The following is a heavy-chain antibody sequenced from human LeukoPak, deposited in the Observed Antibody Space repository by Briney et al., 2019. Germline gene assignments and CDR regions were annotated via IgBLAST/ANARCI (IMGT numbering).Heavy chain of an antibody. CDR3: ARARAYHSASGSPHSYYYYGLDV. CDR2: ISTSSSYI. Sequence: PGRSLRLSCAASGFTFSSYTMNWVRQAPGKGPDWVSSISTSSSYIYYADSVKGRFTISRDNAKNSLYLQMNSLRAEDSAVYYCARARAYHSASGSPHSYYYYGLDVWGQGTTVTVSS. V-gene: IGHV3-21*01. CDR1: GFTFSSYT. J-gene: IGHJ6*02. D-gene: IGHD3-10*01.